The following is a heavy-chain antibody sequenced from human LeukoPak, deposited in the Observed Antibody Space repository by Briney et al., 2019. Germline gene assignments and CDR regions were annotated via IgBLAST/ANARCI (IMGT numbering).Heavy chain of an antibody. CDR3: AKVPDY. CDR2: IGNSGGNT. CDR1: GITFSSYG. J-gene: IGHJ4*02. Sequence: PGGSLRLSCAAPGITFSSYGMSWVRQAPGKGLEWVSTIGNSGGNTYYADSVKGRFTISRDNSKNTLYLQMNSLRADDTAVYYCAKVPDYWGQGTLVTVSS. V-gene: IGHV3-23*01.